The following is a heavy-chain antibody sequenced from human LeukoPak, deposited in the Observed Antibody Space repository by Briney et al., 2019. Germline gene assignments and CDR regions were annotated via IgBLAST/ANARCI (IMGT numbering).Heavy chain of an antibody. CDR1: GGSFSGYY. CDR2: ISYDGSNK. V-gene: IGHV3-30-3*01. CDR3: ARDENLYPPPYYGMDV. Sequence: LSLTCAVYGGSFSGYYWSWIRQAPGKGLEWVAVISYDGSNKYYADSVKGRFTISRDNSKNTLYLQMNSLRAEDTAVYYCARDENLYPPPYYGMDVWGQGTTVTVSS. D-gene: IGHD5/OR15-5a*01. J-gene: IGHJ6*02.